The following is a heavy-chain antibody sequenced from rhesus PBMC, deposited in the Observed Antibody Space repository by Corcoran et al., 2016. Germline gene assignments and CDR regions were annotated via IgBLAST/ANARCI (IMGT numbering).Heavy chain of an antibody. D-gene: IGHD1-7*02. CDR1: CCSLADYW. CDR2: IGGRRGPT. J-gene: IGHJ4*01. V-gene: IGHV4-165*01. Sequence: QVQLQEAGPGLLKPSETLSLSCGVSCCSLADYWWGGNRRPPGEGLAWMGYIGGRRGPTEYNPSFKSRVTSSTDTSKNQFSLRLTSVTAAETAVYYWATKHSSNWTDDFWGQGVLVTVST. CDR3: ATKHSSNWTDDF.